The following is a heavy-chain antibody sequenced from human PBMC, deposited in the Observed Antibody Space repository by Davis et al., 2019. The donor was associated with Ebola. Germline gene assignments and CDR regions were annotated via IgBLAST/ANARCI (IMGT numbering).Heavy chain of an antibody. Sequence: PSETLSLTCIVSGDSISTYHVSWIRQPPGKGLELLFCLFFRGRTPYNPSLSSRVTLSVDPSKNQFSLQLTSVTAEDTAVYYCARRQEDGWYWYFDLWGRGTLVTVSS. CDR2: LFFRGRT. CDR1: GDSISTYH. D-gene: IGHD6-19*01. CDR3: ARRQEDGWYWYFDL. J-gene: IGHJ2*01. V-gene: IGHV4-59*08.